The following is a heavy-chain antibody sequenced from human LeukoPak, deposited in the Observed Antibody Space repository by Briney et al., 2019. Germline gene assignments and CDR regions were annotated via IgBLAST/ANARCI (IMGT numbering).Heavy chain of an antibody. CDR3: TRGHGSGSTNWFDP. J-gene: IGHJ5*02. D-gene: IGHD3-10*01. V-gene: IGHV1-46*01. CDR1: GYTFTDYS. Sequence: VASVKVSCKASGYTFTDYSMHWVRLAPGQGLEWMGIINPSGASASYAQKFQGRATLTRDMSTGTVYLDLTSLRFDDTAVYYCTRGHGSGSTNWFDPWGQGTLVTVSS. CDR2: INPSGASA.